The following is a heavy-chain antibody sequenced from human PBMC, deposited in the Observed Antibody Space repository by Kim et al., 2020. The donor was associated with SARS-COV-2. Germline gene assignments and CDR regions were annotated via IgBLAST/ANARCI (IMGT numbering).Heavy chain of an antibody. CDR2: IWYDGRNK. CDR1: GFAFSTYG. Sequence: GGSLRLSCAASGFAFSTYGMHWVRQAPGKGLEWVAVIWYDGRNKYYADSVKGRFTISRDNSKNTVYLEMNSLRVEDTAVYYCARERTGYYYGMDVWGQGT. V-gene: IGHV3-33*01. CDR3: ARERTGYYYGMDV. J-gene: IGHJ6*02.